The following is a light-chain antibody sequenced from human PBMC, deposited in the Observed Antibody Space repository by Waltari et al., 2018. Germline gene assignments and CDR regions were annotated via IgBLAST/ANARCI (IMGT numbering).Light chain of an antibody. CDR1: RSAIGVYNF. Sequence: QSALPQPASVSGSPGQSISFPCTGTRSAIGVYNFVSWYQQHPGKAPKLMIYEVSNRPSGVSNRFSGSKSDNTASLTISGLQAEDEADYYCSSYTSSSTWVFGGGTKLTVL. J-gene: IGLJ3*02. V-gene: IGLV2-14*01. CDR3: SSYTSSSTWV. CDR2: EVS.